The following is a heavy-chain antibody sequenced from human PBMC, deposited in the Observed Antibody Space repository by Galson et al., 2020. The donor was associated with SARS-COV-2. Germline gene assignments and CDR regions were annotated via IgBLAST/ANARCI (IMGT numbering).Heavy chain of an antibody. D-gene: IGHD2-2*01. CDR2: ISSSSSYI. CDR3: ARDRGIMGRDCSSTSCPNYYYYYGMDV. J-gene: IGHJ6*02. Sequence: GGSLRLSCAASGFTFSSYSMNWVRQAPGKGLEWVSSISSSSSYIYYADSVKGRFTISRDNAKNSLYLQMNSLRAEDTAVYYCARDRGIMGRDCSSTSCPNYYYYYGMDVWGQGTTVTVSS. CDR1: GFTFSSYS. V-gene: IGHV3-21*01.